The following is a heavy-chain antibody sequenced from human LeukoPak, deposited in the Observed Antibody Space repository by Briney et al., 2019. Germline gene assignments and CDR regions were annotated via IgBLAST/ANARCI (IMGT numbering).Heavy chain of an antibody. J-gene: IGHJ4*02. Sequence: SETLSLTCTVSGGSISSGSYYWSWIRQPPGKGLEWIGSIYYSGSTYYNPSLKSRVTISVDTSKNQFSLKLSSVTAADTVVYYCARDVLADFDYWGQGTLVTVSS. CDR3: ARDVLADFDY. CDR1: GGSISSGSYY. V-gene: IGHV4-39*07. CDR2: IYYSGST.